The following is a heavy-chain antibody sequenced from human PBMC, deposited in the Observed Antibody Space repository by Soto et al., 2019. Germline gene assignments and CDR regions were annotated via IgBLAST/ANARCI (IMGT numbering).Heavy chain of an antibody. D-gene: IGHD6-19*01. CDR3: ARGHLWLTRSYYYYMDV. V-gene: IGHV4-59*01. J-gene: IGHJ6*03. Sequence: SETLSLTCTVSGGSISSYYWSWIRQPPGKGLEWIGYIYYSGSTNYNPSLKSRVTISVDTSKNQFSLKLSSVTAADTAVYYCARGHLWLTRSYYYYMDVWGKGTTVTVSS. CDR1: GGSISSYY. CDR2: IYYSGST.